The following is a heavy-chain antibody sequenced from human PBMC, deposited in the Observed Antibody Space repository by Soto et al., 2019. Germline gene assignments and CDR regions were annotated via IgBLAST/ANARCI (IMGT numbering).Heavy chain of an antibody. J-gene: IGHJ6*02. CDR2: IWYDGSNK. D-gene: IGHD3-3*01. V-gene: IGHV3-33*01. CDR1: GFTFSSYG. CDR3: ARSFTIFGVVIVYGMDV. Sequence: GGSLRLSCAASGFTFSSYGMHWVRQAPGKGLEWVAVIWYDGSNKYYADSVKGRFTISRDNSKNTLYLQMNSLRAEDTAVYYCARSFTIFGVVIVYGMDVWGQGTTVTVSS.